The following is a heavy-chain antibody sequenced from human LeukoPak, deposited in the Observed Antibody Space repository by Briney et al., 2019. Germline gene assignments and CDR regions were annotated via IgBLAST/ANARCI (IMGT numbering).Heavy chain of an antibody. Sequence: SETLSLTCTVSGYSISSGYYWGWIRQPPGKGLEWIGSIYHSGSTYYNPSLKSRVTISVDTSKSQFSLKLSSVTAADTAVYYCARGGRVDTAMVTGGYFDYWGQGTLVTVSS. CDR1: GYSISSGYY. D-gene: IGHD5-18*01. CDR3: ARGGRVDTAMVTGGYFDY. V-gene: IGHV4-38-2*02. J-gene: IGHJ4*02. CDR2: IYHSGST.